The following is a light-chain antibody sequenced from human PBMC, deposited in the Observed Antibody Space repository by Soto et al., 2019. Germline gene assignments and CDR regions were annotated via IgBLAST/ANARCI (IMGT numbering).Light chain of an antibody. CDR1: QSVSSSY. V-gene: IGKV3-20*01. CDR2: SAS. J-gene: IGKJ4*01. CDR3: QQYGSSPALT. Sequence: EIVLTQSPGTLSLSPGERATLSSRASQSVSSSYLAWYQQKPGQSPRLLIYSASSRATGIPDRFSGSGSGTDFTLTISRLEPEDFAVYYCQQYGSSPALTFGGGSKVEIK.